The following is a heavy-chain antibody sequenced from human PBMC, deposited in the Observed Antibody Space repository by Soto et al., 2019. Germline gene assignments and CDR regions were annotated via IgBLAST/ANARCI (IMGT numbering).Heavy chain of an antibody. J-gene: IGHJ5*02. Sequence: QVQLQESGPGLVKPSQTLSLTCTVSGGSISSGGYYWSWIRQHPGKGLEWIGYIYYSGSTYYNPSLKGRVTISVNTSKNQFSLKLSSVTAADTAVYYCARGSYYDSSGYYGPWGQGTLVTVSS. CDR3: ARGSYYDSSGYYGP. CDR1: GGSISSGGYY. V-gene: IGHV4-31*03. D-gene: IGHD3-22*01. CDR2: IYYSGST.